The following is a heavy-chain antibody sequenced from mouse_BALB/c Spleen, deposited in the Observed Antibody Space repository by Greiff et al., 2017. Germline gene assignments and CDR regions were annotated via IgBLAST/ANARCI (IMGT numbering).Heavy chain of an antibody. CDR1: GFNIKDYY. CDR3: ARLRLPYAMDY. CDR2: IDPENGNT. Sequence: VQLQQSGAELVRPGALVKLSCKASGFNIKDYYMHWVKQRPEQGLEWIGWIDPENGNTIYDPKFQGKASITADTSSNTDYLQLSSLTSEDTAVYYCARLRLPYAMDYWGQGTSVTVSS. J-gene: IGHJ4*01. D-gene: IGHD1-2*01. V-gene: IGHV14-1*02.